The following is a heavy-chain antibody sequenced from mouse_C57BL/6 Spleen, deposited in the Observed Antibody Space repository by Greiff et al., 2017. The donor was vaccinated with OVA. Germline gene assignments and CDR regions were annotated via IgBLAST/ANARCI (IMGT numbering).Heavy chain of an antibody. CDR2: IYPRSGNT. D-gene: IGHD2-3*01. Sequence: VQVVESGAELARPGASVKLSCKASGYTFTSYGISWVKQRPGQGLEWIGEIYPRSGNTYYNEKFKGKATLTADKSSSTAYMALRSLTSEDSAVYVCARQLDEGYTEGNYWGQGTTLTVSS. CDR1: GYTFTSYG. J-gene: IGHJ2*01. V-gene: IGHV1-81*01. CDR3: ARQLDEGYTEGNY.